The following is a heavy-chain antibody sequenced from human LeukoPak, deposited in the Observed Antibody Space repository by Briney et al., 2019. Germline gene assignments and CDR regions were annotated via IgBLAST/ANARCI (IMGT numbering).Heavy chain of an antibody. CDR1: GYTFTSYG. CDR3: VRGGYCSSTTCLFGDNWFDP. CDR2: ISAYNGNT. Sequence: ASVKVSCKASGYTFTSYGINWVRQAPGQGLEWMGWISAYNGNTNYAQKLQGRVTMTTDTSTSTAYMELRSLRSDDTAVYYCVRGGYCSSTTCLFGDNWFDPWGQGTLVTVCS. D-gene: IGHD2-2*01. J-gene: IGHJ5*02. V-gene: IGHV1-18*01.